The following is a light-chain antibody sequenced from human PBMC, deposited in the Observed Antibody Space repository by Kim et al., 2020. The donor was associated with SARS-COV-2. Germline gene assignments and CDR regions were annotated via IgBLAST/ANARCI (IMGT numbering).Light chain of an antibody. CDR2: AAS. CDR1: QNFINY. Sequence: GDKFSRTCRASQNFINYLNWYHQKPGKAPKLLIYAASRLQSGVPSRFSGSGSGTQFTLTISSLQPEDFATYYCQQSSSIPTTFGQGTRLEIK. J-gene: IGKJ5*01. CDR3: QQSSSIPTT. V-gene: IGKV1-39*01.